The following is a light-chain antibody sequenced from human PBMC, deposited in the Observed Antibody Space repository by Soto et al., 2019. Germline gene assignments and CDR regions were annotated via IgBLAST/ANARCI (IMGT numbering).Light chain of an antibody. Sequence: EIVVTQSPATLSVSPGERVTLSCRASQSVSRSLAWYQQRPGQAPRLLXYDTSTRADGISARFSGSGSGTELTLTISSLQSEDFAVYYCQQYIDWRTGTFGQGTKVDIK. CDR1: QSVSRS. CDR2: DTS. CDR3: QQYIDWRTGT. V-gene: IGKV3-15*01. J-gene: IGKJ1*01.